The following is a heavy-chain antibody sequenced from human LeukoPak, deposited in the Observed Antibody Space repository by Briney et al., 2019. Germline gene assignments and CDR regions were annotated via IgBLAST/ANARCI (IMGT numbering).Heavy chain of an antibody. J-gene: IGHJ4*02. CDR3: AKDHDVWGSYRYTVLDY. V-gene: IGHV3-23*01. Sequence: PGASLRHSCAASGFTFSSYAMSWVRQAPGKGLEWVSAISGSGGSTYYADSVKGRFTISRDNSKNTLYLQMNSLRAEDTAVYYCAKDHDVWGSYRYTVLDYWGQGTLVTVSS. CDR2: ISGSGGST. CDR1: GFTFSSYA. D-gene: IGHD3-16*02.